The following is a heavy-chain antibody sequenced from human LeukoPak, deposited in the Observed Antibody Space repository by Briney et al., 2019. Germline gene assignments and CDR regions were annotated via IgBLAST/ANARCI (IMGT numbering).Heavy chain of an antibody. CDR2: ISAYNGNT. CDR3: ARGAELDMVRGVRVYYYYYGMDV. Sequence: GASVKVSCKASGYTFTSYGISWVRQAPGQGLEWMGWISAYNGNTNYAQKLQGRVTMTTDTSTSTAYMELRSLRSDDTAVYYCARGAELDMVRGVRVYYYYYGMDVWGQGTTVAVSS. V-gene: IGHV1-18*01. CDR1: GYTFTSYG. J-gene: IGHJ6*02. D-gene: IGHD3-10*01.